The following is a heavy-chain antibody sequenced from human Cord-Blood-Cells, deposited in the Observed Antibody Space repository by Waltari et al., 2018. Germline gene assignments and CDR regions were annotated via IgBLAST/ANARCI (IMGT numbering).Heavy chain of an antibody. CDR1: GGSFSGYY. V-gene: IGHV4-34*01. CDR3: ASLNYYYYYGMDV. J-gene: IGHJ6*02. CDR2: INHSGST. Sequence: QVQLQQWGAGLLKPSETLSLTCAVYGGSFSGYYWIWIPQPPGKGLEWIGEINHSGSTNYNPSLKSRVTISVDTSKNQFSLKLSSVTAADTAVYYCASLNYYYYYGMDVWGQGTTVTVSS.